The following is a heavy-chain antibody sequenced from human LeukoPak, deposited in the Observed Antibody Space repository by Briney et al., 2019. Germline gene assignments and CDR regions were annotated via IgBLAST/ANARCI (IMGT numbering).Heavy chain of an antibody. J-gene: IGHJ6*02. V-gene: IGHV4-59*08. Sequence: SETLSLTCTVSGGSISSYYWSWIRQPPGKGLEWIGYIYYSGSTNYNPSLKSRVTISVDTSKNQFSLKLSSVTAADTAVYYCARHRVRLGYCSSTGCYATYYYYYGMDVWGQGTTVTVSS. CDR2: IYYSGST. CDR3: ARHRVRLGYCSSTGCYATYYYYYGMDV. D-gene: IGHD2-2*01. CDR1: GGSISSYY.